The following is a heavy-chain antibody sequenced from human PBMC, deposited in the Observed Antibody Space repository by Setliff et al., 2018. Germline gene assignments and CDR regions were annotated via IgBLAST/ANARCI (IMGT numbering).Heavy chain of an antibody. V-gene: IGHV4-61*02. Sequence: KPSETLSLTCTVSGGSISSGSYYWSWIRQPAGKGLEWIGRLYTGGSTNYNPALKSRVSFSVDASKNHFSLKLNDVTAADTAVYYCARAGDRGLGGMDVWGQGTTVTVSS. CDR1: GGSISSGSYY. CDR2: LYTGGST. D-gene: IGHD7-27*01. J-gene: IGHJ6*02. CDR3: ARAGDRGLGGMDV.